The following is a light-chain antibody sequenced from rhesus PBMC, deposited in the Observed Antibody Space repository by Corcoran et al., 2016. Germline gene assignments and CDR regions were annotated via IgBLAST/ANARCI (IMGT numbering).Light chain of an antibody. Sequence: QAALTQPPSVYGSPGQSVTISCTGTTSDIGGYIYVSWYQQHPGKAPKLILYDVSKRPSGVSDRFSGSKSENTASLTISGLQAEDEAGYHCSSYAGSNTFIFGSGTRLTVL. CDR2: DVS. CDR3: SSYAGSNTFI. V-gene: IGLV2-23*01. CDR1: TSDIGGYIY. J-gene: IGLJ1*01.